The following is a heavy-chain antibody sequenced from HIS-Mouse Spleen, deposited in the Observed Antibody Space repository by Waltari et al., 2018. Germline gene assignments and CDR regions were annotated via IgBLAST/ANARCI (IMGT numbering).Heavy chain of an antibody. CDR3: AREIPYSSSWYDWYFDL. CDR2: IYYSGST. Sequence: QLQLQESGPGLVKPSETLSLTCTVPGGPISSSSYHLGWNRQPPGKGLEWIGSIYYSGSTYYNPSLKSRVTISVDTSKNQFSLKLSSVTAADTAVYYCAREIPYSSSWYDWYFDLWGRGTLVTVSS. J-gene: IGHJ2*01. V-gene: IGHV4-39*07. D-gene: IGHD6-13*01. CDR1: GGPISSSSYH.